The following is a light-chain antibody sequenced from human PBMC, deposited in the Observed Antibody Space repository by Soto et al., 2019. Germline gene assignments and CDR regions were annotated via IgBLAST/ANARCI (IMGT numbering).Light chain of an antibody. CDR1: SSDVGHPYNY. Sequence: QSALTQPASVSGSPGQSTTISCTGTSSDVGHPYNYVSWYQQYPGKAPKLLIFKVNNRPSGISGRFSGSKSGNTASLTISGLQAEDEGDYYCMSFVESTSTHWLLGGGTKVTVL. CDR2: KVN. J-gene: IGLJ2*01. V-gene: IGLV2-14*01. CDR3: MSFVESTSTHWL.